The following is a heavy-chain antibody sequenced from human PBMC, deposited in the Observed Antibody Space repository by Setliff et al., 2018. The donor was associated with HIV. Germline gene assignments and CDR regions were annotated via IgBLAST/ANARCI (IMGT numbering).Heavy chain of an antibody. CDR2: INHRGST. J-gene: IGHJ4*02. V-gene: IGHV4-34*01. D-gene: IGHD1-26*01. CDR3: ARYSGPGIDF. CDR1: GGSFSGYY. Sequence: SETLSLTCAVHGGSFSGYYWSWIRQSPGKGLEWIGEINHRGSTNYNSSLKRRVTIAVDTSKNQFSLKMRFVTAADTAVYYCARYSGPGIDFWGQGTLVTVSS.